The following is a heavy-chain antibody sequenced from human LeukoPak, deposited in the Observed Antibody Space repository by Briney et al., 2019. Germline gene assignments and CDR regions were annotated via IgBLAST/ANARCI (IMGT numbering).Heavy chain of an antibody. CDR2: IYYSGST. CDR3: ASYDFWSGIVPVYYYYGMDV. V-gene: IGHV4-39*01. CDR1: GGSISSSSYY. D-gene: IGHD3-3*01. J-gene: IGHJ6*02. Sequence: SETLSLTCTVSGGSISSSSYYWGWIRQPPGKGLEWIGSIYYSGSTYYNPSLKSRVTISVDTSKNQFSLKLSSVTAADTAVYYCASYDFWSGIVPVYYYYGMDVWGQGTTVTVSS.